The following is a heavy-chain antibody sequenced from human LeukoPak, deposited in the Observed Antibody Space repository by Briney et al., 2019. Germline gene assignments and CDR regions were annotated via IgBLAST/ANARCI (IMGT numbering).Heavy chain of an antibody. CDR3: ARGRFLEWLLSRRGGVGAAYCFDY. J-gene: IGHJ4*02. CDR2: INHSGST. CDR1: GGSFSGYY. Sequence: SETLSLTCAVYGGSFSGYYWSWIRQPPGKGLEWIGEINHSGSTNYNPSLKSRVTISVDTSKNQFSLKLSSVTAADTAVYYCARGRFLEWLLSRRGGVGAAYCFDYWGQGTLVTVSS. V-gene: IGHV4-34*01. D-gene: IGHD3-3*01.